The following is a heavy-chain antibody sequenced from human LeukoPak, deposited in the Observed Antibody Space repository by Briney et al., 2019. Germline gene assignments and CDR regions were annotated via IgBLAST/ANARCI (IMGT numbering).Heavy chain of an antibody. CDR3: AKEVNNGFDY. Sequence: QSGGSLRLSCAASGFTFSNYAMNWVRQAPGKGLEWVSVITDNGGGTYYADSVKGRFTISRDNSKSTLYLQMSRLRVEDTAVYYCAKEVNNGFDYWGQGTLVTVSS. V-gene: IGHV3-23*01. CDR2: ITDNGGGT. J-gene: IGHJ4*02. D-gene: IGHD1-14*01. CDR1: GFTFSNYA.